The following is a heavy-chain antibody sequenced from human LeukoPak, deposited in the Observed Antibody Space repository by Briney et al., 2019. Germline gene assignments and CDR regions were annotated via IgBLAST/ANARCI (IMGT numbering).Heavy chain of an antibody. D-gene: IGHD7-27*01. CDR3: AHSRAGEDAFDI. V-gene: IGHV2-5*02. Sequence: SGPTLVNPTQTLTLTCTFSGFLLSTSGVGVGWIRQPPGKALEWLALIYWDDNKRYSPSLKTRLTITKDTSKNQVVLTMTNMDPVDTATYYCAHSRAGEDAFDIWGQGTMVTVSS. CDR1: GFLLSTSGVG. J-gene: IGHJ3*02. CDR2: IYWDDNK.